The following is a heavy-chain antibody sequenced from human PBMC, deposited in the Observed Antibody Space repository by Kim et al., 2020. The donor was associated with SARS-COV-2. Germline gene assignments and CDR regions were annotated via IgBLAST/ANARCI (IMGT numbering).Heavy chain of an antibody. CDR1: GGSFSGYY. J-gene: IGHJ5*02. Sequence: SETLSLTCAVYGGSFSGYYWSWSRQPPGKGLEWIGEINHSGSTNYNPSLKSRVTISVDTSKNQFSLKLSSVTAADTAVYYCARGSQGSGGFGNWVYRWG. CDR2: INHSGST. V-gene: IGHV4-34*01. D-gene: IGHD3-10*01. CDR3: ARGSQGSGGFGNWVYR.